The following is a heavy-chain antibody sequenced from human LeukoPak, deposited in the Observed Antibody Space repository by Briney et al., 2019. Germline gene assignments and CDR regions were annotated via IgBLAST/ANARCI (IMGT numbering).Heavy chain of an antibody. Sequence: PGGSLRLSCAASGFTFSSYGMHWVRQAPGKGLEWVAFIRYDGSNKYYADSVKGRFTISRDNSKNTLYLQMNSLRAEDTAVYYCAKDSWEAGATSEIDYWGPGTLVTVSS. D-gene: IGHD1-26*01. CDR2: IRYDGSNK. J-gene: IGHJ4*02. CDR1: GFTFSSYG. V-gene: IGHV3-30*02. CDR3: AKDSWEAGATSEIDY.